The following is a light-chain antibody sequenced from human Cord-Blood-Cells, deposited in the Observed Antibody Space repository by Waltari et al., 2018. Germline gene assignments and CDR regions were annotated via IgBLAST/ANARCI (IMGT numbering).Light chain of an antibody. CDR3: CSYAGSSTL. CDR2: EVS. Sequence: QSALTQPASVSGSPGQSITISCTGTSSDVGSYNLVSWYQPHPGKAPKLMIYEVSKRPSGVANRCSGSKSGNTASLTISGLQAEDEADYYCCSYAGSSTLFGGGTKLTVL. CDR1: SSDVGSYNL. V-gene: IGLV2-23*02. J-gene: IGLJ2*01.